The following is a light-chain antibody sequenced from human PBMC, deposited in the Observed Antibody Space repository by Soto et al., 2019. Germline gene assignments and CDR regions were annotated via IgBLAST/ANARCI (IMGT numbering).Light chain of an antibody. Sequence: EIVMTQSPATLSVSPGERSTLSCRASQSVRSNLAWYQQKPGQAPRLLIYGASTRATGIPARFSGSGSGTEFTLTISSLPSEDFAVYYCQQYNNWPPVFGQGTKLEIK. CDR1: QSVRSN. CDR2: GAS. V-gene: IGKV3-15*01. CDR3: QQYNNWPPV. J-gene: IGKJ2*01.